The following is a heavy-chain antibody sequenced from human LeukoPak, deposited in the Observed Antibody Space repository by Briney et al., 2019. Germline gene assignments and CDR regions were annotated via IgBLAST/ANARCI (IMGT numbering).Heavy chain of an antibody. V-gene: IGHV3-7*03. J-gene: IGHJ4*02. D-gene: IGHD6-19*01. CDR1: GFTFSSYW. Sequence: GGSLRLSCEASGFTFSSYWMSWVRQAPGKGLEWVANIRQDGGEIYYLDSVKGRFTISRDNAKNSLYLQMNSLTAEDTAVYYCAKDRQWLGRYFDYWGQGTLVTVSS. CDR3: AKDRQWLGRYFDY. CDR2: IRQDGGEI.